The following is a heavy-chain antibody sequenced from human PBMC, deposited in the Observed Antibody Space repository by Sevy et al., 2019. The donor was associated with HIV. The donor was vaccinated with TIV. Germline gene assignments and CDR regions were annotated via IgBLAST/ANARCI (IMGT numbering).Heavy chain of an antibody. Sequence: GGSLRLSCAASGFTFSAYVMNWVRQGPGKGLEWVSSISSSGRYIYYAHSVQGRFTSSRDNAEDSLYLQMNNLRAEDTAVYYCARDALSGTSAYWGQGTLVTVSS. CDR2: ISSSGRYI. CDR1: GFTFSAYV. D-gene: IGHD1-7*01. V-gene: IGHV3-21*01. CDR3: ARDALSGTSAY. J-gene: IGHJ4*02.